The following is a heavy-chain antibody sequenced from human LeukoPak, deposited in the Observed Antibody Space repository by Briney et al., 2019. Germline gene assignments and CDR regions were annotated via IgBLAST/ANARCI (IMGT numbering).Heavy chain of an antibody. V-gene: IGHV3-30*02. J-gene: IGHJ4*02. CDR3: AKDSDPIVVVVAATLAY. CDR1: GFTFSNYI. CDR2: IRYDGSNK. Sequence: GSLRLSCAASGFTFSNYIMHWVRQAPGKGLEWVAFIRYDGSNKYYADSVKGRFTISRDNSKNTLHLQMNSLRAEDTAVYYCAKDSDPIVVVVAATLAYWGQGTLVTVSS. D-gene: IGHD2-15*01.